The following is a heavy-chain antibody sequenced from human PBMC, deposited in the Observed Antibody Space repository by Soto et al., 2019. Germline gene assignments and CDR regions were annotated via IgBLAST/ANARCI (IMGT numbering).Heavy chain of an antibody. CDR1: GGSIGSSSYY. J-gene: IGHJ5*02. Sequence: QLQLQESGPGLVKPSETLSLTCTVSGGSIGSSSYYWGWIRQAPGQGLEGIGGIYCSGSTYYNPSLTSRLNISVDMSKNQFSLKLSSVTAADTAVEYCASLGGIVILWFDPWGQGTLVTVSS. D-gene: IGHD2-21*01. V-gene: IGHV4-39*01. CDR2: IYCSGST. CDR3: ASLGGIVILWFDP.